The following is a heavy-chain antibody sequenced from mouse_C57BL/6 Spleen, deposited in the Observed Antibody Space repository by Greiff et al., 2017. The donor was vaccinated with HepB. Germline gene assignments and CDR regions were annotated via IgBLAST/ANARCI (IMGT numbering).Heavy chain of an antibody. J-gene: IGHJ2*01. CDR1: GFTFSDYG. V-gene: IGHV5-17*01. CDR2: ISSGSSTI. Sequence: EVHLVESGGGLVKPGGSLKLSCAASGFTFSDYGMHWVRQAPEKGLEWVAYISSGSSTIYYADTVKGRFTISRDNAKNTLFLQMTSLRSEDTAMYYCARHDYDGGYFDYWGQGTTLTVSS. D-gene: IGHD2-4*01. CDR3: ARHDYDGGYFDY.